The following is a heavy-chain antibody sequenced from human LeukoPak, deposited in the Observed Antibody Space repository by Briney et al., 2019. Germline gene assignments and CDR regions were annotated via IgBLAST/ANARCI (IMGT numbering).Heavy chain of an antibody. CDR2: ISSSSSYI. D-gene: IGHD3-22*01. CDR1: GFTFSSYS. Sequence: GGSLRLSCAASGFTFSSYSMNWVRQAPGKGLEWVSSISSSSSYIYYADSVKGRFTISRDNAKNSLYLQMNSLRAEDTAVYYCARIKPRGYYYFDYWGQGTLVPASS. J-gene: IGHJ4*02. V-gene: IGHV3-21*01. CDR3: ARIKPRGYYYFDY.